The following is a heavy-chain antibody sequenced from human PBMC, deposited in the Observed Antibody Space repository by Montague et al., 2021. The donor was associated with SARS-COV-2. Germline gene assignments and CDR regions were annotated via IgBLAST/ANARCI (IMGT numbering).Heavy chain of an antibody. CDR2: ISGSGGDT. V-gene: IGHV3-23*01. Sequence: SRRLSLSASGFTFSSYAMSWVRQAPGKGLEWVSVISGSGGDTYYADSVKGRFTISRDNFKNTQYLQMNSLRAEDAAVYYCAKTEAGYCSGGSCVVDYWGQGTLVIVSS. J-gene: IGHJ4*02. CDR1: GFTFSSYA. D-gene: IGHD2-15*01. CDR3: AKTEAGYCSGGSCVVDY.